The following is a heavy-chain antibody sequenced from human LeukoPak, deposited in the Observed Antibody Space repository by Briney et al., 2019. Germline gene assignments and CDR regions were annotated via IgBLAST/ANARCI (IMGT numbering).Heavy chain of an antibody. J-gene: IGHJ5*02. CDR2: ISHTGST. Sequence: SETLSLTCAVSGASFTRDNWWSWVRQSPGKGLEWIGEISHTGSTNYNPSLKSRVTISMDTSKSQFSLKVNSVTAADTAVYYCARGRITMVRGVKLDPWGQGTLVTVSS. V-gene: IGHV4-4*02. CDR1: GASFTRDNW. D-gene: IGHD3-10*01. CDR3: ARGRITMVRGVKLDP.